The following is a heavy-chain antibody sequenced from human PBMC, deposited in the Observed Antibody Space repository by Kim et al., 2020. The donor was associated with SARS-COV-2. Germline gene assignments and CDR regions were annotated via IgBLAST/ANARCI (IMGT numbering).Heavy chain of an antibody. Sequence: ASVKVSCKASGYTFTGYYMHWVRQAPGQGLEWMGWINPNSGGTNYAQKFQGRVTMTRDTSISTAYMELSRLRSDDTAVYYCARDGDSSGWTGTGDYWGHGTLVTVSS. D-gene: IGHD6-19*01. CDR3: ARDGDSSGWTGTGDY. CDR1: GYTFTGYY. J-gene: IGHJ4*01. V-gene: IGHV1-2*02. CDR2: INPNSGGT.